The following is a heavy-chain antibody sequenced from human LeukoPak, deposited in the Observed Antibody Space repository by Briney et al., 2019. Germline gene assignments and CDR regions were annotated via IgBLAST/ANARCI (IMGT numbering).Heavy chain of an antibody. Sequence: GGSLRLSCAASGFTFSSYAMHWVRQAPGKGLEWVAVISYDGSNKYYADSVKGRFTISRDNSKNTLYLQMNSLRAEDTAVYYCAREFNSGSPSPDFDYWGQGTLVTVSS. CDR1: GFTFSSYA. D-gene: IGHD1-26*01. CDR2: ISYDGSNK. V-gene: IGHV3-30-3*01. CDR3: AREFNSGSPSPDFDY. J-gene: IGHJ4*02.